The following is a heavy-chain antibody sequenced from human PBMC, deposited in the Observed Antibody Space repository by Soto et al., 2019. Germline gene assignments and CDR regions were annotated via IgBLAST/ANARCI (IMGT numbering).Heavy chain of an antibody. V-gene: IGHV3-48*02. CDR1: GFTFSSYS. CDR3: ARSIRDYYYGMDV. J-gene: IGHJ6*02. Sequence: GGALRLSCAASGFTFSSYSMKWGRPAPGKGLEWVSYISSSSSTIYYADSVKGRFTISRDKAKNSLYLQMNSLRDEDTAVYYCARSIRDYYYGMDVWGQGTTVTVSS. CDR2: ISSSSSTI.